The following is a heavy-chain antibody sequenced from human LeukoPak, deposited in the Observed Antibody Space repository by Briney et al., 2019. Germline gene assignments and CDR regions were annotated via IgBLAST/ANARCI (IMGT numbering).Heavy chain of an antibody. Sequence: GGSLRLSCAASGFTVSSNYMSWVRQAPGKGLEWVSVIYSGGSTYYADSVKGRFTISRDNSKNTLYLQMNSLRAEDTAVYYCARDPVANYVGSGYVDYWGQGTLVTVSS. CDR2: IYSGGST. V-gene: IGHV3-66*01. J-gene: IGHJ4*02. D-gene: IGHD3-22*01. CDR3: ARDPVANYVGSGYVDY. CDR1: GFTVSSNY.